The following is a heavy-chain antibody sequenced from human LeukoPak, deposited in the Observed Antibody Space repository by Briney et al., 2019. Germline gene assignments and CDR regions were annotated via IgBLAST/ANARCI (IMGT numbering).Heavy chain of an antibody. CDR1: SYSFNRYG. J-gene: IGHJ4*02. V-gene: IGHV1-18*01. D-gene: IGHD5-12*01. CDR3: ARSGRGTYYYFDL. Sequence: ASVKVSCKASSYSFNRYGISWVRQAPGQGLEWMGWISGYNGITNYAQKFLGRVSMTADTSTSTAYMELRGLTSDDTAVYYCARSGRGTYYYFDLWGQGTLVTVSS. CDR2: ISGYNGIT.